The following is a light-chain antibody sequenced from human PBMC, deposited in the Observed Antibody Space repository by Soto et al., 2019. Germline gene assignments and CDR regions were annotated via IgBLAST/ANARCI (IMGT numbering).Light chain of an antibody. J-gene: IGLJ2*01. CDR1: SSDVGGYNC. V-gene: IGLV2-14*01. Sequence: QSVLTQPASVSGSPGQSITISCTGTSSDVGGYNCVSWYQQHPGKAPKLMIYDVSNRPSGVSNRFSGSKSGNTASLTISGLQAEDEADYYCSSYTSSSTLGFGGGTKVTVL. CDR3: SSYTSSSTLG. CDR2: DVS.